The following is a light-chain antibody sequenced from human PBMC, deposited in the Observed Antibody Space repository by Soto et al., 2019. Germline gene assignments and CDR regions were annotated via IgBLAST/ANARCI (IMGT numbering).Light chain of an antibody. CDR3: QQYGSSPWA. CDR2: GAS. V-gene: IGKV3-20*01. Sequence: IGLTQSPGTLSLSPGERATLSCRASQSVSSSFLAWFQHKPGQAPSLLIYGASSRATGIPDRFSGSGSGADFTLTITRLEPEDFAVYYCQQYGSSPWAFGQGTKVDIK. CDR1: QSVSSSF. J-gene: IGKJ1*01.